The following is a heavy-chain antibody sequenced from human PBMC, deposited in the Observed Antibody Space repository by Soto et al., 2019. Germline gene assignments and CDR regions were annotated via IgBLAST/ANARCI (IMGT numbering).Heavy chain of an antibody. CDR3: AKVPLMQLVGDAFDI. CDR2: ISGSGGST. D-gene: IGHD6-6*01. Sequence: GGSLRLSCAASGFTFSSYAMHWVRQAPGKGLEWVSAISGSGGSTYYADSVKGRFTISRDNSKNTLYLQMNSLRAEDTAVYYCAKVPLMQLVGDAFDIWGQGTMVTVSS. CDR1: GFTFSSYA. J-gene: IGHJ3*02. V-gene: IGHV3-23*01.